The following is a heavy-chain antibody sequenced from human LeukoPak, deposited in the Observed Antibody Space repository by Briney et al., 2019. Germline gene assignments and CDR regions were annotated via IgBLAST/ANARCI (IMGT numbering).Heavy chain of an antibody. D-gene: IGHD2-8*02. CDR1: GFTFSSYA. Sequence: PGRSLRLSCAASGFTFSSYAMRWVRQAPGKGLEWVAVISYDGSNKYYADSVKGRFTISRDNSKNTLYLQMNSLRAEDTAVYYCARELVVAADAFDIWGQGTMVTVSS. CDR2: ISYDGSNK. V-gene: IGHV3-30*04. J-gene: IGHJ3*02. CDR3: ARELVVAADAFDI.